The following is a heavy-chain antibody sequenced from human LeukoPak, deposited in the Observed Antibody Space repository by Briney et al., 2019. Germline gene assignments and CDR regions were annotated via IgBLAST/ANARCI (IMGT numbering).Heavy chain of an antibody. CDR3: AKRSMVRGVQFDAFDL. D-gene: IGHD3-10*01. Sequence: PGGSLRLSCRASGFTFTNYWMNWVRQAPGKGLEWVANINKDGSEKNYVDSMKGRFTISRDNSKNTLYLQMNSLRAEDTAVYYCAKRSMVRGVQFDAFDLWGQGTIVTVSS. J-gene: IGHJ3*01. CDR2: INKDGSEK. V-gene: IGHV3-7*01. CDR1: GFTFTNYW.